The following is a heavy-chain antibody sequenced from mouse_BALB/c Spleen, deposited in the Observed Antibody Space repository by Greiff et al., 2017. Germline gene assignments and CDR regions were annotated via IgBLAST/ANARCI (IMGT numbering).Heavy chain of an antibody. V-gene: IGHV5-9-3*01. Sequence: EVKLVESGGGLVKPGGSLKLSCAASGFTFSSYDMSWVRQTPEKRLEWVATVSSGGSYTYYPDSVKGRFTISRDNAKNTLYLQMSSLRSEDTAMYYCARVDYDYDAWFAYWGQGTLVTVSA. D-gene: IGHD2-4*01. CDR2: VSSGGSYT. CDR3: ARVDYDYDAWFAY. CDR1: GFTFSSYD. J-gene: IGHJ3*01.